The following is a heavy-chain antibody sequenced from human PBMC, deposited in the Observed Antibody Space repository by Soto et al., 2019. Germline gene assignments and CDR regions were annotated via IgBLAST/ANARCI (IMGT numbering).Heavy chain of an antibody. Sequence: QVQLVQSGPEVKQPGSAVKVSCKTSGVSFNNNGIGWVRQAPGHGLEWMGGVSPPFRTSNYARKFQGRISITADASTGTDNMELSSLTSEDTAQYYCARVLYYGSGSYSLYGMDVWGQGTTVTVSS. CDR3: ARVLYYGSGSYSLYGMDV. V-gene: IGHV1-69*01. CDR1: GVSFNNNG. D-gene: IGHD3-10*01. J-gene: IGHJ6*02. CDR2: VSPPFRTS.